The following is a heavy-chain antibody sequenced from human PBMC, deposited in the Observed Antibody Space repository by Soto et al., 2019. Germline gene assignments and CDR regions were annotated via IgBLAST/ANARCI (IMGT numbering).Heavy chain of an antibody. CDR1: GFTVSSNY. D-gene: IGHD1-7*01. J-gene: IGHJ4*02. CDR3: ARVIDWNYAPYYFDY. CDR2: IYSGGST. V-gene: IGHV3-53*02. Sequence: EVQLVETGGGLIQPGGSLRLSCAASGFTVSSNYMSWVRQAPWKGLEWVSVIYSGGSTYYADSVKGRFTISRDNSKNTLYLQMNSLRAEDTAVYYCARVIDWNYAPYYFDYWGQGTLVTVSS.